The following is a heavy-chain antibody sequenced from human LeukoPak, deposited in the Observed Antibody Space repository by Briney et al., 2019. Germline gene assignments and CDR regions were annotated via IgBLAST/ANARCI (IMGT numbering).Heavy chain of an antibody. CDR2: IYLGDSDT. J-gene: IGHJ6*02. CDR1: GYSFTTFW. Sequence: GESLKISCQGSGYSFTTFWIGWVRQMPGKGLEWMGIIYLGDSDTRYGPSFQGQVTISADKSISTAYLQWSSLKASDTAMYYCATEASILNAMDVWGQGTTVTVSS. V-gene: IGHV5-51*01. D-gene: IGHD3-9*01. CDR3: ATEASILNAMDV.